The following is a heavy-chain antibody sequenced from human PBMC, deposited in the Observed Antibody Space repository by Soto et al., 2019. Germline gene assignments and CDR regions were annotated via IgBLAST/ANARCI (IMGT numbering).Heavy chain of an antibody. CDR1: GGSFSCYY. CDR2: INHSGTI. J-gene: IGHJ6*02. CDR3: ARADRTLVTSYSLDV. Sequence: SQTLYLTCAVCGGSFSCYYWTWIRQPPGKGLEWMGEINHSGTINFNPSLKRRLTISLDRSKRRFSLKLSSVTDADTAAYHCARADRTLVTSYSLDVCGQGTTVTFSS. V-gene: IGHV4-34*01. D-gene: IGHD2-21*02.